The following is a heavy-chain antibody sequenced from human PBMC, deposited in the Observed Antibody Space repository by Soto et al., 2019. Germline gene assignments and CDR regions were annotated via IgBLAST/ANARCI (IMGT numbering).Heavy chain of an antibody. CDR1: AYTLTSYA. J-gene: IGHJ4*02. CDR3: ARGYYDILTGEPSFDY. CDR2: INAGNSNR. D-gene: IGHD3-9*01. V-gene: IGHV1-3*01. Sequence: ASGKVSCKASAYTLTSYAMHWVRQTLRQKIEWMGWINAGNSNRKYSQKFQGSVTITRDTSASTAYMELSSLRSENNAVYYCARGYYDILTGEPSFDYWGQGXL.